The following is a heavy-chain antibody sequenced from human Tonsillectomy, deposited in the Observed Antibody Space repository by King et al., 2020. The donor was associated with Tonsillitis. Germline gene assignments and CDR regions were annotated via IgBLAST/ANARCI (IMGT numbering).Heavy chain of an antibody. D-gene: IGHD3-10*01. J-gene: IGHJ6*02. V-gene: IGHV1-2*02. Sequence: VQLVESGAEVKKPGASVRVSCKTSGYTFTGYYLHWVRQAPGQGLEWMGWINPNNGGTNSAQKFQGRVTMTRDTSIATAYMELSSLTSDDTAAYYCARDRRGAGPCYYYYAMDVWGPGTTVTVSS. CDR2: INPNNGGT. CDR1: GYTFTGYY. CDR3: ARDRRGAGPCYYYYAMDV.